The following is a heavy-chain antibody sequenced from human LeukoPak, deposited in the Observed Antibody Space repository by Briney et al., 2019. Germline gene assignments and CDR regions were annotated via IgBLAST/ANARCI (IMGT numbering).Heavy chain of an antibody. Sequence: PRGSLRLSCAASGFTFSNSAMSWVRQAPGKGLEWVSTLSGSGSTTYYADSVKGRFTISRDNSKNTLYLQMNSPRAEDTAVYYCGKGIYSSGWSYFDYWGHGTLVTVSS. J-gene: IGHJ4*01. D-gene: IGHD6-19*01. CDR2: LSGSGSTT. CDR1: GFTFSNSA. CDR3: GKGIYSSGWSYFDY. V-gene: IGHV3-23*01.